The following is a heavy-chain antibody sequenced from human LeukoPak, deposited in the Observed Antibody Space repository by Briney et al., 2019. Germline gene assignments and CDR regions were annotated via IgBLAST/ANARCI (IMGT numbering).Heavy chain of an antibody. D-gene: IGHD3-3*01. V-gene: IGHV1-2*02. J-gene: IGHJ4*02. CDR1: GYTFTGYY. CDR3: ARGERITIFGVVELPDY. Sequence: GASVKVSCKASGYTFTGYYMHWVRQAPGQGLEWMGWINPNSGGTNYAQKFQGRVTMTRDTSISTAYMELSRLRSDDAAVYYCARGERITIFGVVELPDYWGQGTLVTVSS. CDR2: INPNSGGT.